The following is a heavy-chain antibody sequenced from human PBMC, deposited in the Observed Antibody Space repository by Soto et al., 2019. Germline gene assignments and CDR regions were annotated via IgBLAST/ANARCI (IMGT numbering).Heavy chain of an antibody. V-gene: IGHV4-39*01. CDR1: GGSISSSSYY. CDR2: IYYSWIT. D-gene: IGHD3-10*01. J-gene: IGHJ6*02. CDR3: ARQVTMVRGVRSYGMDV. Sequence: ETLSRTCPVSGGSISSSSYYWGWIRQPPGKGLEWIGSIYYSWITYYNPSLKSRVTISVDTSKNQFSLKLSSVTAADTAVYYCARQVTMVRGVRSYGMDVWGQGTTVTVYS.